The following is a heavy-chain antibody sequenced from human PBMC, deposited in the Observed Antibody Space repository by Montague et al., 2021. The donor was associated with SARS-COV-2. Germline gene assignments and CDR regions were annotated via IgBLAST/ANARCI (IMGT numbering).Heavy chain of an antibody. CDR3: AREFRIELWQTNWHFGL. CDR2: FDHSGDT. D-gene: IGHD3-16*01. V-gene: IGHV4-59*11. Sequence: SETLSLTCVVSGGSISGHYWSWIRQPPGKGLEWIGNFDHSGDTKYNPSLKSRATISVDTSKNQFALRLHSVTAADTAVYYCAREFRIELWQTNWHFGLWGRGTLVTVSS. CDR1: GGSISGHY. J-gene: IGHJ2*01.